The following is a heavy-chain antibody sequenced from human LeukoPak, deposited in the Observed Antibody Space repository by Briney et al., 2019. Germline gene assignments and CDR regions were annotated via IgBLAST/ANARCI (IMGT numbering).Heavy chain of an antibody. CDR1: GLTFSIYA. D-gene: IGHD2-2*01. V-gene: IGHV3-23*01. J-gene: IGHJ4*02. CDR2: ISGRGGTT. Sequence: GGSLRLSCAASGLTFSIYAMSWVREAPWEGLEWVSAISGRGGTTYYADSVKGRFTISRDNSKNTLYLQMNSPRAEDTAVYYCAKEDCSSTSCWYFDYWGQGTLVTVSS. CDR3: AKEDCSSTSCWYFDY.